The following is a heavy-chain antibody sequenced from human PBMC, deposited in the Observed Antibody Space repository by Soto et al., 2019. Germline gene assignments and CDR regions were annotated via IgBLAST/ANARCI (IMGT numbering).Heavy chain of an antibody. D-gene: IGHD6-13*01. CDR2: IYYTGST. J-gene: IGHJ4*02. CDR1: GCSVTNYY. V-gene: IGHV4-59*02. Sequence: SETLSLTCSVSGCSVTNYYWSWIRQPPGKGLEWIGYIYYTGSTNYADSVKGRFTISRDNARNTLSLQMNSLRAEDTAVYYCARGIIAAPGTAHYWGQGTQVTVSS. CDR3: ARGIIAAPGTAHY.